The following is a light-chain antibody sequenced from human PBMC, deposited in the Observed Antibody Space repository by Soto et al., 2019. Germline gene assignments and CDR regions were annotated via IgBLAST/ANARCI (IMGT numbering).Light chain of an antibody. CDR1: SSDVGGFNY. Sequence: QSALTQPASVSGSPGQSITISCTGTSSDVGGFNYVSWYQQHPGKAPKLMIYDVTNRPSGVCYRFSGSKSGNTASLTISGLQAEDEADFYCNSYTSSSTYVFGTGTKATVL. J-gene: IGLJ1*01. V-gene: IGLV2-14*03. CDR3: NSYTSSSTYV. CDR2: DVT.